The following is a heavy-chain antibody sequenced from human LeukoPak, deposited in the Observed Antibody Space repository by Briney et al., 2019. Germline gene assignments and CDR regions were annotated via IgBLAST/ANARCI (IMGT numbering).Heavy chain of an antibody. CDR3: ARARYYYDSSGYLFDY. D-gene: IGHD3-22*01. Sequence: ASVKVSCKASGYTFTSYYMHWVRQAPGRGLEWMGIINPSGGSTSYAQKFQGRVTMTRDTSTSTVYMELSSLRSEDTAVYYCARARYYYDSSGYLFDYWGQGTLVTVSS. CDR2: INPSGGST. J-gene: IGHJ4*02. CDR1: GYTFTSYY. V-gene: IGHV1-46*01.